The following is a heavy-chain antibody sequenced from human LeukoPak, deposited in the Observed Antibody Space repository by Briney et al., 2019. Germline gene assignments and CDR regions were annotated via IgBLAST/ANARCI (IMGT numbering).Heavy chain of an antibody. CDR2: IYYSGST. D-gene: IGHD1-7*01. CDR3: AGGTTYAVDV. CDR1: GGSISSSVYY. Sequence: SETLSLTCTVSGGSISSSVYYWGWIRQPPGKGLDWIGSIYYSGSTYYNPSLKSRVTISVDTSKNQFSLKLSSVTAADTAVYYCAGGTTYAVDVWGQGTTVTVSS. J-gene: IGHJ6*02. V-gene: IGHV4-39*01.